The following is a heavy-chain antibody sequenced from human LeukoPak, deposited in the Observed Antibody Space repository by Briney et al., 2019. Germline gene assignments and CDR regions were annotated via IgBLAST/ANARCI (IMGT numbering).Heavy chain of an antibody. CDR1: GFTSSSYS. D-gene: IGHD4-11*01. Sequence: GGSLRLSCAASGFTSSSYSMNWVRQAPGKGLEWVSSISSSSYIYYADSVKGRFTISRDNAKNSLSLQMNSLRAEDTAVYYCARDRDDYPYYWGQGTLVTVSS. CDR3: ARDRDDYPYY. J-gene: IGHJ4*02. V-gene: IGHV3-21*01. CDR2: ISSSSYI.